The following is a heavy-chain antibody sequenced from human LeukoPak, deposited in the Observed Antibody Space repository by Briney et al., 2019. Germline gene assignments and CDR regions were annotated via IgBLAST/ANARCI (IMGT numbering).Heavy chain of an antibody. D-gene: IGHD5-12*01. CDR3: ARERRAPYSGYDSAWFDP. Sequence: GASVEVSCKASGYTFTGYYMHWVRQAPGQGLEWMGWINPNSGGTNYAQKFQGRVTMTRDTSISTAYMELSRLRSDDTAVYYCARERRAPYSGYDSAWFDPWGQGTLVTVSS. V-gene: IGHV1-2*02. J-gene: IGHJ5*02. CDR1: GYTFTGYY. CDR2: INPNSGGT.